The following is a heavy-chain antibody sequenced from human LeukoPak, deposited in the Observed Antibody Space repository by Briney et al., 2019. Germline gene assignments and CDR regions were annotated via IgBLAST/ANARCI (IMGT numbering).Heavy chain of an antibody. J-gene: IGHJ3*02. CDR2: FFTSGRT. CDR1: GGSITSYY. D-gene: IGHD6-13*01. CDR3: ARSGYTTRRHDAFNI. Sequence: SETLSLTCTVSGGSITSYYWSWIRQPAGKGLEWIGRFFTSGRTTYNPSLKSRVTISVDTSKNQFSLKLSSVTAADTALYYCARSGYTTRRHDAFNIWGQGTMVTVSS. V-gene: IGHV4-4*07.